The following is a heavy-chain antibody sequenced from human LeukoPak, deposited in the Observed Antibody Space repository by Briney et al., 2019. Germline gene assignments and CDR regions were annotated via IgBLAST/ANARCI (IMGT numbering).Heavy chain of an antibody. V-gene: IGHV3-74*01. D-gene: IGHD3-10*01. Sequence: GGSLRLSCVASGFTFSSYWMHWVRQVPGKGLVWVSRINTDGRTTRYADSVKGRFTIYRDNAKNTLYLQMNSLRAEDTAVYFCASTVGSAPDYYGSGGFALLDYWGQGTLVTVSS. CDR1: GFTFSSYW. J-gene: IGHJ4*02. CDR3: ASTVGSAPDYYGSGGFALLDY. CDR2: INTDGRTT.